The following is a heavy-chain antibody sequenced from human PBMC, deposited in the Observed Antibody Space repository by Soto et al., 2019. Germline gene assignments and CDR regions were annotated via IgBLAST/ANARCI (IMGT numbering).Heavy chain of an antibody. J-gene: IGHJ4*02. V-gene: IGHV3-74*03. CDR2: IDSDGSST. CDR1: GFTFSGYW. D-gene: IGHD6-19*01. Sequence: QPGGSLRLSCAASGFTFSGYWMYWVRQAPGRGLVWVSRIDSDGSSTTYADSVRGRFTISRDNAKNTLYLQMNSLRAEDTAVYYCARASSDWSHYYWGQGTLVTVSS. CDR3: ARASSDWSHYY.